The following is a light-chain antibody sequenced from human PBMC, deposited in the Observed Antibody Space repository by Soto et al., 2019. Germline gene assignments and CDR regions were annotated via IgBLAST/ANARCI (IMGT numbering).Light chain of an antibody. V-gene: IGLV1-44*01. CDR1: SSNIGSHT. J-gene: IGLJ2*01. CDR2: TND. CDR3: VAWDDSLNGPV. Sequence: QSALTQPPSASGTPGQRVTISCSGGSSNIGSHTVNWYQQLPGAAPKLLIYTNDQRPSAVPDRFSGSKSGTSASLAISGLQSEDEADYHCVAWDDSLNGPVFGGGTKLTVL.